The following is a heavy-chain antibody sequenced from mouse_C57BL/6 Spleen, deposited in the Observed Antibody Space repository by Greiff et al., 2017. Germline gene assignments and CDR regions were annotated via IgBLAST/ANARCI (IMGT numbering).Heavy chain of an antibody. J-gene: IGHJ4*01. CDR3: AYSPNYSAMDY. Sequence: VQLQQSGAELVRPGTSVKLSCTASGYNFTSYWMHWVKQRPGQGLEWIGVIDPSDSYTNYTQKFKGKATLSVDTSSSTAYMQLSSLTSEDSAIYSCAYSPNYSAMDYGGQGTSVTVSS. CDR2: IDPSDSYT. D-gene: IGHD2-12*01. V-gene: IGHV1-59*01. CDR1: GYNFTSYW.